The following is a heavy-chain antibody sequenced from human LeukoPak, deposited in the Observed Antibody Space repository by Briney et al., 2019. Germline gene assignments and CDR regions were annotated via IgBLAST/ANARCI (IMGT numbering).Heavy chain of an antibody. CDR2: INPNSGGT. CDR3: ARSAIWSGYPDNWFDP. J-gene: IGHJ5*02. Sequence: ASVKVSCKASGYTFTGYYMHWVRQAPGQGLEWMGWINPNSGGTNYAQKFQGRVTMTRDTSIGTAYMELGRLRSDDTAVYYCARSAIWSGYPDNWFDPWGQGTLVTVSS. V-gene: IGHV1-2*02. CDR1: GYTFTGYY. D-gene: IGHD3-3*01.